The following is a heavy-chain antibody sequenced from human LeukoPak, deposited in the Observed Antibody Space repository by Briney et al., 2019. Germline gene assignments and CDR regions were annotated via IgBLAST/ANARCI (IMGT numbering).Heavy chain of an antibody. Sequence: GGSLRLSCAASGFTVSSNYMSWVRQAPGKGLEWVSVIYSGGSTYYADSVKGRFTISRDNSKNTLYLQMNSLRAEDTAVYYCARERYSSSWYGGGYFDYWGQGTLVTVSS. D-gene: IGHD6-13*01. J-gene: IGHJ4*02. CDR3: ARERYSSSWYGGGYFDY. CDR2: IYSGGST. CDR1: GFTVSSNY. V-gene: IGHV3-66*01.